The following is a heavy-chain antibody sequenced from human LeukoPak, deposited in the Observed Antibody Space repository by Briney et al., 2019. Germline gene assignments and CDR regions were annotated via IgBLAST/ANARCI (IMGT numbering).Heavy chain of an antibody. CDR3: ARDVVVVVGASRSNFYFYMDV. CDR2: INPNNGVT. V-gene: IGHV1-2*02. D-gene: IGHD2-15*01. Sequence: ASVKVSCKASGYTFTGYYIHWVRQAPGQGLEWMGWINPNNGVTNYAQKFQGRITMTRDTSITTAYMELSSMRSDDTAIYYCARDVVVVVGASRSNFYFYMDVWGKGTTVTVSS. J-gene: IGHJ6*03. CDR1: GYTFTGYY.